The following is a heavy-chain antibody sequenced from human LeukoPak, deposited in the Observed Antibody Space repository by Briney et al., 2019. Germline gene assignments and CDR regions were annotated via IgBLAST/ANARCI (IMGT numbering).Heavy chain of an antibody. V-gene: IGHV4-59*01. J-gene: IGHJ4*02. CDR3: ARSYDSSGTLGIY. Sequence: PSETLSLTCTVSGGSISSYYWSWIRQPPGKGLEWIGYIYYSGSTNYNPSLKSRVTISVDTSKNQFSLKLSSVTAADTAVYYCARSYDSSGTLGIYWGQGTLVTVSS. CDR1: GGSISSYY. D-gene: IGHD3-22*01. CDR2: IYYSGST.